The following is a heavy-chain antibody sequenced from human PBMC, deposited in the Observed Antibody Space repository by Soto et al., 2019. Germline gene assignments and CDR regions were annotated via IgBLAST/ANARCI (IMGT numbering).Heavy chain of an antibody. J-gene: IGHJ4*02. CDR1: GFTISTHG. CDR3: AAATTWNFHFPY. D-gene: IGHD1-7*01. CDR2: IWYDGSNK. Sequence: QAQLVESGGGVVQPGTSLRLSCAASGFTISTHGMHWVRQAQGKGLEWLANIWYDGSNKFYAESVKGRFSISKDNSKNTLYRPRSSLRAEDTAVYYCAAATTWNFHFPYWGQGTQVTVSS. V-gene: IGHV3-33*03.